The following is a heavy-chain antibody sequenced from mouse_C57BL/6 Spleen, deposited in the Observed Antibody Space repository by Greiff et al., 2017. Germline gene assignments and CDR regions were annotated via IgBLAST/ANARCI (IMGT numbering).Heavy chain of an antibody. V-gene: IGHV1-80*01. J-gene: IGHJ1*03. Sequence: VQLQQSGAELVTPGASVTISCKASGYAFSSYWMNWVKQRHGKGLEWIGQLSPGDGDTNYNGKFKGKATLTADKSSSTAYMQLSSLTSEDSAVYYCARRVNFYWCFDVWGTGTTVTVSS. D-gene: IGHD1-3*01. CDR1: GYAFSSYW. CDR3: ARRVNFYWCFDV. CDR2: LSPGDGDT.